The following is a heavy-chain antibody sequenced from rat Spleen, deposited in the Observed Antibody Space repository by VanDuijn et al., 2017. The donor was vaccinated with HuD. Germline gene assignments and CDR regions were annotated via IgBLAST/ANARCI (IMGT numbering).Heavy chain of an antibody. CDR1: GFTFSNCG. Sequence: EVQLVESGGGLVQPGRSLKLSCAASGFTFSNCGMHWIRQAPTKGLQWVASISFSGGSTYYRDSVTGRFTISRDNAKSTLYLQMDSLRSEDTATYYCARLGPGYSYYFDYWGQGVMVTVSS. CDR2: ISFSGGST. J-gene: IGHJ2*01. V-gene: IGHV5-19*01. D-gene: IGHD1-4*01. CDR3: ARLGPGYSYYFDY.